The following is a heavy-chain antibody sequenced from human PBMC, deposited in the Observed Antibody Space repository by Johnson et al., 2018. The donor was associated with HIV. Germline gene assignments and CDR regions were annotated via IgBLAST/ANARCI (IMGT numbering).Heavy chain of an antibody. Sequence: QVQLVESGGGLVKPGGSLRLSCAASGFTFSDYYMTWIRQAPGKGLEWVSYISSSGGTIYYTDSVKGRFTISRDNAKNSLYLQMNSLRAEDTAMYYCSRGRDSRSWYVGGPGCFYIWGQGTMVTVS. J-gene: IGHJ3*02. D-gene: IGHD6-13*01. CDR1: GFTFSDYY. V-gene: IGHV3-11*04. CDR2: ISSSGGTI. CDR3: SRGRDSRSWYVGGPGCFYI.